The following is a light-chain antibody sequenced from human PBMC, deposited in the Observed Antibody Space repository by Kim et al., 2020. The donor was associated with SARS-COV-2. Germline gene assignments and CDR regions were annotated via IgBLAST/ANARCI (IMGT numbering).Light chain of an antibody. Sequence: SASLGDRVTITCRASENINTWLAWYQQKPGKAPNLLIYLASTLETGVPPRFSGSGSGTEFTLTINSLQPDDFATYYCQHYSRFPYTFGQGTKLEI. CDR1: ENINTW. CDR3: QHYSRFPYT. V-gene: IGKV1-5*03. CDR2: LAS. J-gene: IGKJ2*01.